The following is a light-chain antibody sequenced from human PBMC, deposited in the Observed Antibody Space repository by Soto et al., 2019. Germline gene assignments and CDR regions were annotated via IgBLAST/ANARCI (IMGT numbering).Light chain of an antibody. Sequence: EIVLTQSPATLSLSPGERAALSCRASQSVSSYLAWYQQKPGQAPRLLIYDASKRATVIPARFSGSGSGTDFTLTISSLEPEDFAVYYCQQSSNWPSTFGGGTKVEIK. V-gene: IGKV3-11*01. CDR3: QQSSNWPST. J-gene: IGKJ4*01. CDR2: DAS. CDR1: QSVSSY.